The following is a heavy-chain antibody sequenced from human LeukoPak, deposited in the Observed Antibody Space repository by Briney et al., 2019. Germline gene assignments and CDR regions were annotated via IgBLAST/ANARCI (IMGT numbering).Heavy chain of an antibody. V-gene: IGHV3-9*01. CDR3: PKARCSGGSCYFEY. D-gene: IGHD2-15*01. CDR2: ISWNSGSI. CDR1: GFTFDDYA. Sequence: PGGSLRLSCAASGFTFDDYAMHWVRQAPGKGLEWGSGISWNSGSIGYADPVKGRFTISRDNAKDSLYLQMNSLRAVDAGLYYFPKARCSGGSCYFEYGARGTVVSVSS. J-gene: IGHJ4*02.